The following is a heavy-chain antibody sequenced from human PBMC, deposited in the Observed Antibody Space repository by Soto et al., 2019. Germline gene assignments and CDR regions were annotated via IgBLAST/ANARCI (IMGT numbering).Heavy chain of an antibody. V-gene: IGHV4-31*03. CDR2: IYHSGGG. CDR1: GVSVISGGHY. CDR3: ARDPAATVDRNYCDY. D-gene: IGHD4-4*01. J-gene: IGHJ4*02. Sequence: TLSLTCSVSGVSVISGGHYWNWIREFPGKGLEWIGYIYHSGGGYYNPSLKSRASMSVDTSKNEFSLRLASVTAADTAVYFCARDPAATVDRNYCDYWGQGARVTVSS.